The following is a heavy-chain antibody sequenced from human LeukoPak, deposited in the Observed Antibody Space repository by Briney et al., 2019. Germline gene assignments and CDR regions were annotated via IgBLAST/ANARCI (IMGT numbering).Heavy chain of an antibody. CDR3: ARNGNYYYYGMDV. Sequence: GASVKVSCKASGYTFTGYYMHRVRQAPGQGLEWMGWINPNSGGTNYAQKFQGRVTMTRDTSISTAYMELSRLRSDDTAVYYCARNGNYYYYGMDVWGQGTTVTVSS. V-gene: IGHV1-2*02. CDR2: INPNSGGT. CDR1: GYTFTGYY. J-gene: IGHJ6*02. D-gene: IGHD2-8*01.